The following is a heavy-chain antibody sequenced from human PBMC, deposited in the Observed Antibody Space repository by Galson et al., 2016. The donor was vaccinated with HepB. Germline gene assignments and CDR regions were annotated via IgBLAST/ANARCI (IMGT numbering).Heavy chain of an antibody. J-gene: IGHJ3*02. CDR1: GFSPRTTGVG. CDR3: AHRRYYDSSKGDAFDI. D-gene: IGHD3-22*01. Sequence: PALVKPTQTLTLTCTFSGFSPRTTGVGVGWIRQPPGEALEWLSLIYWDDNKRYSPSLKSRLTITKDTSKNQVVLTMTNMDPVDTATYFCAHRRYYDSSKGDAFDIWGQGTMVTVSS. V-gene: IGHV2-5*02. CDR2: IYWDDNK.